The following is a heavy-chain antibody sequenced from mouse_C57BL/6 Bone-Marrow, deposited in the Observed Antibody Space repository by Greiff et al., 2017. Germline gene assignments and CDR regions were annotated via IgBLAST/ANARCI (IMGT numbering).Heavy chain of an antibody. D-gene: IGHD1-1*01. CDR2: IYPRSGNT. V-gene: IGHV1-81*01. CDR3: ASDYYGSSRFAY. Sequence: QVQLQQSGAELARPGASVKLSCKASGYNFTSYGISWVKQRTGQGLEWIGEIYPRSGNTYYNEKFKGKATLTADKSSSTAYMELRSLTSEDSAVYICASDYYGSSRFAYWGQGTLVTVSA. CDR1: GYNFTSYG. J-gene: IGHJ3*01.